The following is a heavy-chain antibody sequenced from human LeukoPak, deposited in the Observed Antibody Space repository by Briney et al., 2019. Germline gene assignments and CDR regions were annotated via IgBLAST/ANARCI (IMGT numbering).Heavy chain of an antibody. D-gene: IGHD6-19*01. V-gene: IGHV3-21*01. CDR2: ISSSSSYI. Sequence: PGGSLRLSCAASGFIFSSYSMNWVRQAPGKGLEWVSSISSSSSYIYYADSVKGRFTISRDNAKNSLYLQMNSLRAEDTAVYYCARVLSSGWYEAGVYWGQGTLVTVSS. CDR1: GFIFSSYS. CDR3: ARVLSSGWYEAGVY. J-gene: IGHJ4*02.